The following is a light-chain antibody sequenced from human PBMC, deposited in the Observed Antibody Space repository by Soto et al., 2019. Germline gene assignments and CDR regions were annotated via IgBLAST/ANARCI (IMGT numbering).Light chain of an antibody. CDR3: QQYNSYSWT. Sequence: DIHMTQSPSTLSVSVGDIFTITCRASQTISSWLAWYQQKPGKAPKLLIYKASTLKSGVPSRFSGSGSGTEFTLTISSLQPDDFATYYCQQYNSYSWTFGQGIKV. CDR1: QTISSW. J-gene: IGKJ1*01. CDR2: KAS. V-gene: IGKV1-5*03.